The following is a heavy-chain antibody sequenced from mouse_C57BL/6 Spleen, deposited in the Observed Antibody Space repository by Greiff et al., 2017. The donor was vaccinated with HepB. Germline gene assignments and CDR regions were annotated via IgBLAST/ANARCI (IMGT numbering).Heavy chain of an antibody. CDR3: GRQAAVGDYDMDY. D-gene: IGHD1-1*01. Sequence: QVQLQQPGAELVKPGASVKLSCKASGYTFTSYWMQWVKQRPGQGLEWIGEIDPSDSYTNYNQKFKGKATLTVDTSSSTAYMQLSSLTSEDSAVYYCGRQAAVGDYDMDYWGQGTSVTVSS. V-gene: IGHV1-50*01. CDR2: IDPSDSYT. CDR1: GYTFTSYW. J-gene: IGHJ4*01.